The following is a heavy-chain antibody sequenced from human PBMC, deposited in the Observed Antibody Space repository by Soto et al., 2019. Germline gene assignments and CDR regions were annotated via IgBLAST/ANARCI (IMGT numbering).Heavy chain of an antibody. CDR3: ARVRVIRGVIQSHVGI. V-gene: IGHV1-69*06. Sequence: QAHLAQSGAEVKKPGSSVTVSCKASGGTFNSYGISWVRQAPGQGLDWMGVIIPLYGTVNYAQKFQGRVSITSDTATSTAYMDLNSLRSDDTALYYCARVRVIRGVIQSHVGIWGQGTQVTVSS. CDR2: IIPLYGTV. CDR1: GGTFNSYG. J-gene: IGHJ4*02. D-gene: IGHD3-10*01.